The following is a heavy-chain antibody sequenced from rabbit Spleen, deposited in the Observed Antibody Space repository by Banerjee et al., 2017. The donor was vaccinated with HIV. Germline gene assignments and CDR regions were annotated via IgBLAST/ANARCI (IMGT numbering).Heavy chain of an antibody. J-gene: IGHJ4*01. CDR2: IYIRDGKI. CDR3: ARDLVGVIGWNFYL. Sequence: QEQLVESGGGLVQPEGSLTLTCTASGFSFSGRFWICWVRQAPGKGLEWIGCIYIRDGKIVYASWAKGRFTISKTSSTTVTLQMTSLTAADRATYFCARDLVGVIGWNFYLWGPGTLVTVS. D-gene: IGHD2-1*01. CDR1: GFSFSGRFW. V-gene: IGHV1S45*01.